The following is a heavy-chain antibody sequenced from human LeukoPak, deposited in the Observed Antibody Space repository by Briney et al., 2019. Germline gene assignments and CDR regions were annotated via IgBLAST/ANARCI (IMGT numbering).Heavy chain of an antibody. CDR3: AKGGWLDD. CDR1: GFTFSSSE. V-gene: IGHV3-23*01. J-gene: IGHJ4*02. Sequence: GGSLRLSCAASGFTFSSSEMYWVRQAPGKGLEWVSTITGRSDKTYYTDSVKGRFVTSRDNSKDTLYLQMNSLRAEDTALYYCAKGGWLDDLGQGALVTVSS. D-gene: IGHD6-19*01. CDR2: ITGRSDKT.